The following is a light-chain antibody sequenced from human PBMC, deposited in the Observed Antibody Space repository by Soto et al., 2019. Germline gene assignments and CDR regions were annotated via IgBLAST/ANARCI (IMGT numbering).Light chain of an antibody. CDR2: GAS. V-gene: IGKV3-20*01. CDR1: QSVSSS. J-gene: IGKJ1*01. Sequence: EIAMTQSPDTLSMSPGERATLSCRASQSVSSSLAWYQQKPGQAPRLLIYGASNRATGIPDRFSGSGSGTDFTLTISRLEPEDFAVYYCQQYGSPGTFGQGTKVDIK. CDR3: QQYGSPGT.